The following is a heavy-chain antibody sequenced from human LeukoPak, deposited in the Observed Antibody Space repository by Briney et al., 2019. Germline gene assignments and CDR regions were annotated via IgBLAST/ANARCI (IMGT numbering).Heavy chain of an antibody. CDR3: VRSMSGRNDF. CDR1: GFTFSNYS. J-gene: IGHJ4*02. Sequence: GGSLRLSCAGSGFTFSNYSVHWVCQSPGKGLMWVSRISDVGRRTDYADSVRVRFTITRANAMNTLYLQMNSLTAEDTAVYYCVRSMSGRNDFWGQGNVVSVAS. D-gene: IGHD3-3*01. CDR2: ISDVGRRT. V-gene: IGHV3-74*01.